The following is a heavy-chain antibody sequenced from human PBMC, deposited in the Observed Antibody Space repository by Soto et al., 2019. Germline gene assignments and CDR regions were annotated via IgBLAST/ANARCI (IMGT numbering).Heavy chain of an antibody. CDR3: ARLGYGDYEGVWAFDI. V-gene: IGHV4-59*08. D-gene: IGHD4-17*01. Sequence: SETLSLTCTVSGGSISSYYWSWIRQPPGKGLEWIGYIYYSGSTNYNPSLKSRVTISVDTSKNQFSLKLSSVTAADTAVYYCARLGYGDYEGVWAFDIWGQGTMVTVSS. J-gene: IGHJ3*02. CDR1: GGSISSYY. CDR2: IYYSGST.